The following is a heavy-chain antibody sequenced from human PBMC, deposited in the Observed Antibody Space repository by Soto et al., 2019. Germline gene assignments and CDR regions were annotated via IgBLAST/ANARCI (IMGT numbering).Heavy chain of an antibody. CDR3: AAELSDSSGYYFLDY. J-gene: IGHJ4*02. CDR1: GFTFTSSA. D-gene: IGHD3-22*01. Sequence: QMQLVQSGPEVKKPGTSVKVSCKASGFTFTSSAVQWVRQARGQRLEWIGWIVVGSGNTNYAQKFQERISITGDMSTSTAYMELSSLRSGDTAVYYCAAELSDSSGYYFLDYWGQGTLVTVSS. CDR2: IVVGSGNT. V-gene: IGHV1-58*01.